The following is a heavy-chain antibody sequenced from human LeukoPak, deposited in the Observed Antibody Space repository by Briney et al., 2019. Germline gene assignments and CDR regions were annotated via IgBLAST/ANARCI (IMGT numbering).Heavy chain of an antibody. J-gene: IGHJ6*02. Sequence: GGSLRLSCAASGFTFSSYAMRWVRQAPGTGLEWVSAISGSGGSTYYADSVKGRFTISRDNSKNTVYLQMNSLRAEDTAVYYCARGGYAHYYGMDVWGQGTTVTVSS. CDR1: GFTFSSYA. D-gene: IGHD5-18*01. CDR2: ISGSGGST. V-gene: IGHV3-23*01. CDR3: ARGGYAHYYGMDV.